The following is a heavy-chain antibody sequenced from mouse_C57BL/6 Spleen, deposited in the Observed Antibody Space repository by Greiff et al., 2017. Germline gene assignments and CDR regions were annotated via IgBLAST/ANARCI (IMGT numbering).Heavy chain of an antibody. V-gene: IGHV5-6*01. J-gene: IGHJ4*01. CDR2: ISSGGSYT. CDR1: GFTFSSYG. D-gene: IGHD1-1*01. Sequence: EVKLMESGGDLVKPGGSLKLSCAASGFTFSSYGMSWVRQTPDKRLEWVATISSGGSYTYYPDSVKGRFTISRDNAKNTLYLQMSSLKSEDTAMYYCARHYYGSSYLSYAMDYWGQGTSVTVSS. CDR3: ARHYYGSSYLSYAMDY.